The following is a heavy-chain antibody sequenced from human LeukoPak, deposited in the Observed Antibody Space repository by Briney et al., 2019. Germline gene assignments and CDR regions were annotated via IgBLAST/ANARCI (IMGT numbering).Heavy chain of an antibody. V-gene: IGHV3-11*04. CDR1: GFTFSDYY. Sequence: GGSLRLSCEASGFTFSDYYMTWMRQAPGKGLEWVSYISGSGTDILYADSVKGRFTMSRDNAKNSLYLQMNSLRTEDTAAYYCTRDPRVLGYWGQGTLVTVSS. CDR2: ISGSGTDI. CDR3: TRDPRVLGY. D-gene: IGHD3-10*01. J-gene: IGHJ4*02.